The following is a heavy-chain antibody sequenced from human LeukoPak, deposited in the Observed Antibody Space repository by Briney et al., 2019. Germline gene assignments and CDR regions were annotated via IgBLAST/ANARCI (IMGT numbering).Heavy chain of an antibody. V-gene: IGHV1-2*06. CDR1: GYTFTGYY. Sequence: ASVKVSCKASGYTFTGYYMHWVRQAPGQGLEWMGRINPNSGGTNYAQKFQGRVTMTRDTSISTAYMELSRLRSDDTAVYYCARAPLLRVWLFFDPQRYYFDYWGQGTLVTVSS. D-gene: IGHD3-22*01. CDR2: INPNSGGT. J-gene: IGHJ4*02. CDR3: ARAPLLRVWLFFDPQRYYFDY.